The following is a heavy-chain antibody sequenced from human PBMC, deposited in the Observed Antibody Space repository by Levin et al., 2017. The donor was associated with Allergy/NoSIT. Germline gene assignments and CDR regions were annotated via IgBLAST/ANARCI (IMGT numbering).Heavy chain of an antibody. D-gene: IGHD6-13*01. CDR1: GFTFSSYS. CDR3: ARDGSSWRAVYYYYMDV. CDR2: ISSSSSTI. V-gene: IGHV3-48*01. J-gene: IGHJ6*03. Sequence: GGSLRLSCAASGFTFSSYSMNWVRQAPGKGLEWVSYISSSSSTIYYADSVKGRFTISRDNAKNSLYLQMNSLRAEDTAVYYCARDGSSWRAVYYYYMDVWGKGTTVTVSS.